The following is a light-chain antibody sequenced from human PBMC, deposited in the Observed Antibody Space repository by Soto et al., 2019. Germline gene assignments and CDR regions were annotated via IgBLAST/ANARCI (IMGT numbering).Light chain of an antibody. V-gene: IGKV1-8*01. CDR1: QGISSY. CDR3: QQANSFPVT. CDR2: AAS. Sequence: AIRMTQSPSSLSASTVDRVKLNFLASQGISSYLAWYQQKPGKAPKLLIYAASTLQSGVPSRFSGSGSGTDFTLTITSLQPEDFATYYCQQANSFPVTVGQGTRLEIK. J-gene: IGKJ5*01.